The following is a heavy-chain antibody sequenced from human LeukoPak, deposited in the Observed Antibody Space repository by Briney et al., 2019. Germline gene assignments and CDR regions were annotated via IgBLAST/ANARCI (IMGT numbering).Heavy chain of an antibody. V-gene: IGHV4-61*01. CDR1: DDSVSSSRYY. D-gene: IGHD6-19*01. J-gene: IGHJ5*01. Sequence: SETLSLTCTVSDDSVSSSRYYWTWIRQPPGKGLEWTGYIYHGSATYNPSLESRVTLSMDPSKNQYSLKMTSVTAADTAVYYCAREGGRQWLVSGALDSWGQGTLVTVSS. CDR2: IYHGSA. CDR3: AREGGRQWLVSGALDS.